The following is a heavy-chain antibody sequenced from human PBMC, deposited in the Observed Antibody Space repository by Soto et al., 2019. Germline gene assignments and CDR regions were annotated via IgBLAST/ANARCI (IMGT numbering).Heavy chain of an antibody. D-gene: IGHD1-26*01. CDR2: FDPEDGET. CDR3: ATVGGSYYYFDY. V-gene: IGHV1-24*01. CDR1: GYTLTELS. J-gene: IGHJ4*02. Sequence: ASGRVSSKVSGYTLTELSMHWVRQAPGKGLEWMGGFDPEDGETIYAQKFQGRVTMTEETSTDTAHMEVSSLRSEDTAVYYCATVGGSYYYFDYWGQGTLVTVSS.